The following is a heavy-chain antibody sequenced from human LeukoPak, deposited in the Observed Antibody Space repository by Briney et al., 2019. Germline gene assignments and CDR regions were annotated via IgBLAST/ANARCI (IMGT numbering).Heavy chain of an antibody. CDR3: ARDWAYDYVWGSYRYDDAFDI. Sequence: PGGSLRLSCAASGFTFSSYWMSWVRQAPGKGLEWVANIKQDGSEKYYVDSVKGRFTISRDNAKNSLYLQMNSLRAEDTAVYYCARDWAYDYVWGSYRYDDAFDIWGQGTMVTVSS. CDR1: GFTFSSYW. V-gene: IGHV3-7*01. J-gene: IGHJ3*02. CDR2: IKQDGSEK. D-gene: IGHD3-16*02.